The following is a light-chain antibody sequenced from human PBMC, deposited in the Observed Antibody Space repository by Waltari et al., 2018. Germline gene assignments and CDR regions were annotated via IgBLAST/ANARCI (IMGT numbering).Light chain of an antibody. Sequence: EIVLTQSPATLSLSPGERATLSCRASQSVTCLAWYQPKPGQAPRLLIYDASNRATGIPARFSGSGSGTDFTLTISSLEPEDFAVYYCHQYDNWPHTFGQGTKLEIK. CDR2: DAS. V-gene: IGKV3-11*01. CDR1: QSVTC. CDR3: HQYDNWPHT. J-gene: IGKJ2*01.